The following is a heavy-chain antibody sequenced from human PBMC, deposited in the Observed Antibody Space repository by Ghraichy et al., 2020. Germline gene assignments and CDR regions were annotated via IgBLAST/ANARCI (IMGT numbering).Heavy chain of an antibody. CDR3: ARLKREVFRFLEYHLNCFDH. J-gene: IGHJ5*02. CDR2: VENSGRT. CDR1: GGSVDTINYF. V-gene: IGHV4-39*01. Sequence: SQTLSLTCIVSGGSVDTINYFWAWIRQPPGKGPAYIVSVENSGRTYRNPSLKSRVTISVDTSQNQFSLNLRSVTAADTAVYYCARLKREVFRFLEYHLNCFDHWGQGTLVTVSS. D-gene: IGHD3-3*01.